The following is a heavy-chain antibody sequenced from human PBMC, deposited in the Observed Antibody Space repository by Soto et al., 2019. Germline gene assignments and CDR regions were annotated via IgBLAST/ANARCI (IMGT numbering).Heavy chain of an antibody. CDR1: GFTFSSYW. D-gene: IGHD2-15*01. J-gene: IGHJ6*03. Sequence: EVQLVESGGGLVQPGGPLRLSCAASGFTFSSYWMHWVRQAPGKGLVWVSRINSDGSSTSYADSVKGRFTISRDNAKNTLYLQMNSLRAEDTAVYYCARDGVGYCSGGSCYSAYYYYYMDVWGKGTTVTVSS. CDR2: INSDGSST. CDR3: ARDGVGYCSGGSCYSAYYYYYMDV. V-gene: IGHV3-74*01.